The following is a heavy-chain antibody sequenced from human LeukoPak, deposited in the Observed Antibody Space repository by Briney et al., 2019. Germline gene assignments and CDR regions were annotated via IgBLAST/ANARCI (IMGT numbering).Heavy chain of an antibody. CDR3: ARVGDFSVAAFDI. D-gene: IGHD3-16*01. Sequence: PGGSLRLSCAASGFIFRSYDMNWVRQAPGKGLEWVSYISTSGSGTYYADSVKGRFTISRDNSKNTLYLQMGSLRTEDMAVYYCARVGDFSVAAFDIWGQGTMVTVSS. V-gene: IGHV3-48*03. J-gene: IGHJ3*02. CDR1: GFIFRSYD. CDR2: ISTSGSGT.